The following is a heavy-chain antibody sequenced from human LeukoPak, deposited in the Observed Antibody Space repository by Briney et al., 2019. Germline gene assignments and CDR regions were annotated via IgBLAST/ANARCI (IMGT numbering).Heavy chain of an antibody. CDR1: GFTFSSYA. V-gene: IGHV3-23*01. D-gene: IGHD3-22*01. CDR2: ISGSGGST. CDR3: AKDIHYFGSSGVIDY. Sequence: GGSLRLSCAASGFTFSSYAMSWVRQAPGKGLEWVSAISGSGGSTYYADSVKGRSTISRDNSKNTLYLQMNSLRAEDTAVYYCAKDIHYFGSSGVIDYWGQGTLVTVSS. J-gene: IGHJ4*02.